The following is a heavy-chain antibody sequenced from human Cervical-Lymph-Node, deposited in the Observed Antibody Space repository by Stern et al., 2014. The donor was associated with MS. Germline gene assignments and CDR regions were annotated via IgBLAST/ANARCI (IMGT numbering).Heavy chain of an antibody. CDR2: LHASGAT. D-gene: IGHD1-26*01. CDR1: GASISSGTSY. CDR3: ARGHWELLGNNYFDS. V-gene: IGHV4-61*02. Sequence: QVQLQESGPGLVKPSQTLSLTCTVSGASISSGTSYWSWIRQPAGGGLEWIGRLHASGATYYNPSLKSRVTISGDTSKTQFSLNLTSVTAADTAVYYCARGHWELLGNNYFDSWGQGTLVTVSS. J-gene: IGHJ4*02.